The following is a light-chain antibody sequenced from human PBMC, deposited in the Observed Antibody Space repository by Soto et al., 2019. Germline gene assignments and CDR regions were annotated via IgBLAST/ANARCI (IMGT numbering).Light chain of an antibody. CDR2: ASS. CDR3: QQYGDWRLT. J-gene: IGKJ4*01. Sequence: EIVLTQSTATLSVSPGERATLSCRASQSVGSNFAWYQQKPGQTPRLLIFASSTMATGVPARFSGSGSGTEFTLNIGNLQSEDFAVYYCQQYGDWRLTFGGGAKVEIE. V-gene: IGKV3-15*01. CDR1: QSVGSN.